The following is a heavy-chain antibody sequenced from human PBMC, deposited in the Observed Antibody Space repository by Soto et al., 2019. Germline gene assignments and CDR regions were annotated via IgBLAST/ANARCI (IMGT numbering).Heavy chain of an antibody. J-gene: IGHJ4*02. D-gene: IGHD6-19*01. CDR3: ARDKTVAGPFDY. CDR1: GFTFSSYG. V-gene: IGHV3-33*01. Sequence: GGSLRLSCAASGFTFSSYGMHWVRQAPGKGLEWVAVIWYDGSNTNYADSVKGRFTISRDNAKNSLYLQMNSLRAEDTAVYYCARDKTVAGPFDYWGQGTLVTVSS. CDR2: IWYDGSNT.